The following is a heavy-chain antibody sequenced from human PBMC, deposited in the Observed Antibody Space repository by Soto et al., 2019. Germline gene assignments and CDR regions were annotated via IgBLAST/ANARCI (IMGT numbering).Heavy chain of an antibody. CDR3: AGGYCSGGSCYSGLFDY. V-gene: IGHV1-18*01. J-gene: IGHJ4*02. CDR2: ISAYNGNT. D-gene: IGHD2-15*01. Sequence: PSVKVSCKASGYTFTSYGISWVRQAPGQGLEWMGWISAYNGNTNYAQKLQGRVTMTTDTSTSTAYMELRSLRSDDTAVYYCAGGYCSGGSCYSGLFDYWGQGTLVTVSS. CDR1: GYTFTSYG.